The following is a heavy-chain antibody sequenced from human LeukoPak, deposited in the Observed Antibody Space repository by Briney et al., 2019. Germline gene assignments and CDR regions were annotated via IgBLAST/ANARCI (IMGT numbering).Heavy chain of an antibody. CDR1: GGIFSSYA. D-gene: IGHD3-16*01. CDR2: IIPIHGTA. V-gene: IGHV1-69*04. CDR3: ARAPDGGAFDI. Sequence: GASVKVSCKASGGIFSSYAISWVRQAPGQGLEWMGRIIPIHGTANYAQKSQGRVTITADKSTSTAYMELSSLRSEDTAVYYCARAPDGGAFDIWGQGTMVTVSS. J-gene: IGHJ3*02.